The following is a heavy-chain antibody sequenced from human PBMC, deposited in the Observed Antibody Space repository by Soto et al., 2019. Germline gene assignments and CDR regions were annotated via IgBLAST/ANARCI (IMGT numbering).Heavy chain of an antibody. J-gene: IGHJ4*02. CDR2: IYYSGST. Sequence: SQTLSLTCTVSGGSISSYYWSWIRQPPGKGLEWIGYIYYSGSTNYNPSLKSRVTISVDTSKNQFSLKLSSVPAADTAVYYCARDSASSGYDYWGQGTLVTVSS. CDR1: GGSISSYY. CDR3: ARDSASSGYDY. D-gene: IGHD3-22*01. V-gene: IGHV4-59*01.